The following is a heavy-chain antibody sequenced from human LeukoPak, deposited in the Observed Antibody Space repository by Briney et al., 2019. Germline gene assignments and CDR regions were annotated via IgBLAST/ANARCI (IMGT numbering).Heavy chain of an antibody. CDR2: VNSDGSST. J-gene: IGHJ4*02. CDR1: GFTSSRYW. V-gene: IGHV3-74*01. Sequence: PGGSLRLSCAASGFTSSRYWMHWVRQAPGKGLMWVSRVNSDGSSTSYADSVKGRFTIFRDNAKNTVNLQMNSLGAEDTAVYYCARDSCTGGTCYFGYWGQGTLVTVSS. CDR3: ARDSCTGGTCYFGY. D-gene: IGHD2-8*02.